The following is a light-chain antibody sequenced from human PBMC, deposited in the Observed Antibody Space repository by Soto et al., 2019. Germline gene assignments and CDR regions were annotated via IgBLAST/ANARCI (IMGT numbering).Light chain of an antibody. J-gene: IGKJ2*01. CDR1: QSVSSSY. V-gene: IGKV3-20*01. Sequence: EIVLTQSPGTLSLSPGERATLSCRARQSVSSSYLAWYQHKPGQAPRLLIYGASSRATGIPDRFSGSGSGTDFTLTISRLEPEDFAVYYCQQYGSSPPTFGQGTKLEIK. CDR2: GAS. CDR3: QQYGSSPPT.